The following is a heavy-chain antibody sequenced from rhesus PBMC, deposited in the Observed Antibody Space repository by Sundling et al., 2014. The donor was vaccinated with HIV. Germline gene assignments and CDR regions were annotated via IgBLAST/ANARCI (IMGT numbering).Heavy chain of an antibody. CDR2: IYGSDGST. Sequence: QVQLQESGPAVVKPSETLSLTCAVSGGSISSNNWWSWIRQSPGKGLEWIGGIYGSDGSTDYNPSLKSRVTISKDTSKNQFSLRLSSVTAADTAVYYCVRDERADFEYWGQGVLVTVSS. V-gene: IGHV4-93*01. J-gene: IGHJ4*01. CDR1: GGSISSNNW. CDR3: VRDERADFEY. D-gene: IGHD1-14*01.